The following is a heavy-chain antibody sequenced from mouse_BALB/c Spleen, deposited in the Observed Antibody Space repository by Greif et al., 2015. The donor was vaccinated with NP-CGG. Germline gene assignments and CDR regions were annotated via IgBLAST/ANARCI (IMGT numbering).Heavy chain of an antibody. D-gene: IGHD2-3*01. V-gene: IGHV5-6-5*01. CDR1: GFTFSSYA. J-gene: IGHJ1*01. CDR2: ISSGGST. Sequence: EVMLVESGGGLVKPGGSLKLSCAASGFTFSSYAMSWVRQTPEKRLEWVASISSGGSTYYPDSVKGRFTISRDNARNILYLQMSSLRSEDTAMYYCARCGYYVNWYFDVWGAGTTVTVSP. CDR3: ARCGYYVNWYFDV.